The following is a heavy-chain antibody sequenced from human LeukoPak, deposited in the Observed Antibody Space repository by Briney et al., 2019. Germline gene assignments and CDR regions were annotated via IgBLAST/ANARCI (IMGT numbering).Heavy chain of an antibody. Sequence: ASVEVSCKASGYTFTSYYMHWVRQAPGQRLEWMGWINGGNGNTKYSQEFQGRVTITRDTSASTAYMEVSSLRSEDMAVYYCARARYESRIWPKSRYDYYYYMDVWGKGTTVTVSS. V-gene: IGHV1-3*03. D-gene: IGHD3-3*01. CDR2: INGGNGNT. J-gene: IGHJ6*03. CDR1: GYTFTSYY. CDR3: ARARYESRIWPKSRYDYYYYMDV.